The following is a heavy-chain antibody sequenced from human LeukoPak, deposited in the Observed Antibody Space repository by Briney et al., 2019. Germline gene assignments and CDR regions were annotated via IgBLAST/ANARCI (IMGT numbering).Heavy chain of an antibody. CDR1: GFTFSSYG. Sequence: TGGSLRLSCAASGFTFSSYGMHWVRQAPGKGLGWVAFIRYDGSNKYYADSVKGRFTISRDNSKNTLYLQMNSLRAEDTAVYYCAKDQESCSGGSCYWVHYDYWGQGTLVTVSS. V-gene: IGHV3-30*02. J-gene: IGHJ4*02. CDR2: IRYDGSNK. CDR3: AKDQESCSGGSCYWVHYDY. D-gene: IGHD2-15*01.